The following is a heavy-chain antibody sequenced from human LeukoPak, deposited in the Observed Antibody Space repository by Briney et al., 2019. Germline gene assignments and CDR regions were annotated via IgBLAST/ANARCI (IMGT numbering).Heavy chain of an antibody. D-gene: IGHD3-3*01. V-gene: IGHV4-59*01. J-gene: IGHJ5*02. CDR2: IYYSGST. CDR1: GGSISSYY. Sequence: SETLSLTCTVSGGSISSYYWSWIRQPPRQGLEWIGYIYYSGSTNYNTSLNSRVTISVDTSKTQCSLKLSSVTAADTAVYYCAREVWYYDFSEIAFDPWGQGTLVTVSS. CDR3: AREVWYYDFSEIAFDP.